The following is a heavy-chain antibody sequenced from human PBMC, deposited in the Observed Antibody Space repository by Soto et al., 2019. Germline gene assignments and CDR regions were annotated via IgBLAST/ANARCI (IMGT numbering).Heavy chain of an antibody. CDR3: ARLSGWYAYIDY. J-gene: IGHJ4*02. CDR1: GGSFSGYY. V-gene: IGHV4-34*01. CDR2: INHSGST. D-gene: IGHD6-19*01. Sequence: SETLSLTCAVYGGSFSGYYLSWMRQPPGKGLEWIGEINHSGSTNYNPSLKSRVTISVDTSKNQFSLKLSSVTAADTAVYYCARLSGWYAYIDYWGQGTLVTVYS.